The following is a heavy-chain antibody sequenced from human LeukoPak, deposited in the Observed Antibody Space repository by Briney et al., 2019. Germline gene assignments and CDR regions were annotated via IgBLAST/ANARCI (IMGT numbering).Heavy chain of an antibody. J-gene: IGHJ5*02. V-gene: IGHV4-34*01. Sequence: SETLSLTCAVYGGSFSGYYWSWIRQPPGKGLEWIGEINHSGSTNYNPSLKSRVTISVDTSKNQFSLKLSSVTAADMAVYYCARGHKYCSSTSCYGGNWFDPWGQGTLVTVSS. CDR3: ARGHKYCSSTSCYGGNWFDP. CDR1: GGSFSGYY. D-gene: IGHD2-2*01. CDR2: INHSGST.